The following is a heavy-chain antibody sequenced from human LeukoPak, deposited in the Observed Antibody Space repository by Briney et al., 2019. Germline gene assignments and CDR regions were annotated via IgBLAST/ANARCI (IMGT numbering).Heavy chain of an antibody. CDR3: ARDLRRKSGSYGDY. V-gene: IGHV1-18*01. J-gene: IGHJ4*02. D-gene: IGHD1-26*01. CDR1: RHTFTSYG. CDR2: ISAYNGNT. Sequence: ASVKVSCKASRHTFTSYGISWVRQAPGQGLEWVEWISAYNGNTNYAQKLQGRVTMTTDTSTSTAYMELRSLRSDDTAVYYCARDLRRKSGSYGDYWGQGTLVTVSS.